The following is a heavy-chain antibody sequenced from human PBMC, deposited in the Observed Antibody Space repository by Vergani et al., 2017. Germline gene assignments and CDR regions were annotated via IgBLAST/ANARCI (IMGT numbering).Heavy chain of an antibody. CDR1: GGSISSYY. V-gene: IGHV4-59*01. Sequence: QVQLQESGPGLVKPSQTLSLTCTVSGGSISSYYWSWIQQPPGKGLEWIGYIYYSGSTNYNPSLKSRVTISVDTSKNQFSLKLSSVTAADTAVYYCASLPRGGYGVYFDYWGQGTLVTVSS. CDR3: ASLPRGGYGVYFDY. CDR2: IYYSGST. D-gene: IGHD5-18*01. J-gene: IGHJ4*02.